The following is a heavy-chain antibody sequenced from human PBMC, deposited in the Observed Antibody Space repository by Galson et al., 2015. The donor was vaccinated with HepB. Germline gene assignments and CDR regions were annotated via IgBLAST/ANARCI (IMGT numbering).Heavy chain of an antibody. J-gene: IGHJ5*02. V-gene: IGHV1-18*01. CDR1: GSTFTSYG. CDR3: ARGPTRGYSYGPSWFDP. Sequence: SVTVSCKASGSTFTSYGISWVRQAPGQGLEWMGWISAYNGNTNYAQKLQGRVTMTTDTSTSTAYMELRSLRSDDTAVYYCARGPTRGYSYGPSWFDPWGQGTLVTVSS. D-gene: IGHD5-18*01. CDR2: ISAYNGNT.